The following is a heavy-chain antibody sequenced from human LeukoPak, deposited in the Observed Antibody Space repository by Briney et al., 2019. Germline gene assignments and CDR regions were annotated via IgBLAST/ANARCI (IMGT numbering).Heavy chain of an antibody. D-gene: IGHD2-15*01. CDR2: ISGDGTTT. Sequence: GGSLRLSCAASGFTFSNYFMHWVRQAPGKGLVWVSRISGDGTTTMYADSVKGRFTISRDNAKNTLYLQMNSLRDEDTATYYCARRVDATRWFDPWGQGTRVAVSS. CDR1: GFTFSNYF. CDR3: ARRVDATRWFDP. V-gene: IGHV3-74*03. J-gene: IGHJ5*02.